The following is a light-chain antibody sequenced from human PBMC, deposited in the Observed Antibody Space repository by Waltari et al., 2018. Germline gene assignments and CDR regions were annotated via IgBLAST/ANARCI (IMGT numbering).Light chain of an antibody. CDR2: EDN. V-gene: IGLV6-57*01. CDR1: SGSIATNY. Sequence: NFMLTQPLSVSESPGKTVTISCTRSSGSIATNYVQWYQQRPGSSPTAVIYEDNQRPSGVPDRCSGSIDSSSNSASLTIPGLKTEDEADYYCQSYDNRNHWVFGGGTKLTVL. CDR3: QSYDNRNHWV. J-gene: IGLJ3*02.